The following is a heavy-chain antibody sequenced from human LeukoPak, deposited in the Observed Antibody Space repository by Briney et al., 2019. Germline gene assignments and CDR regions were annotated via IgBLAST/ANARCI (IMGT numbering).Heavy chain of an antibody. CDR3: ARDAVDTAMVGLLFRWHYFDY. D-gene: IGHD5-18*01. V-gene: IGHV3-30-3*01. Sequence: QSGGSLRLSRAASGFTFSSYAMHWVRQAPGKGLEWVAVISYDGSNKYYADSVKGRFTISRDNSKNTLYLQMNSLRAEDTAVYYCARDAVDTAMVGLLFRWHYFDYWGQGTLVTVSS. J-gene: IGHJ4*02. CDR2: ISYDGSNK. CDR1: GFTFSSYA.